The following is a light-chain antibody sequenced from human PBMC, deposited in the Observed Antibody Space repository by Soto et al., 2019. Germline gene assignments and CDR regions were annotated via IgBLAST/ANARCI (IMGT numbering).Light chain of an antibody. CDR2: DAS. V-gene: IGKV1-33*01. CDR3: QQFDDVPYS. CDR1: KDITNF. Sequence: DIQMTQSPSSLSASVGDRVTITCQASKDITNFLNWYQQKPVKAPKLLIYDASSLQTGVPSRISGSGSATYFSFTISSQPPEDIAKYYWQQFDDVPYSFGQGTKVAIK. J-gene: IGKJ2*03.